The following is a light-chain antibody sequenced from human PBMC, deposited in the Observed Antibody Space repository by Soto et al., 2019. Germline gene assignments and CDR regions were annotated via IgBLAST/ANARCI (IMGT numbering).Light chain of an antibody. J-gene: IGLJ1*01. CDR1: SSDVGGYNY. Sequence: QSVLTQPPSVSGSPGQSITISCTGTSSDVGGYNYVSWYQQHPGKAPKLMIYEVSNRPSGVSNRFSGSKSGNTASLTISWLQAEDEADYYCSSYTSSSTPYVFGTGPKVTVL. V-gene: IGLV2-14*01. CDR3: SSYTSSSTPYV. CDR2: EVS.